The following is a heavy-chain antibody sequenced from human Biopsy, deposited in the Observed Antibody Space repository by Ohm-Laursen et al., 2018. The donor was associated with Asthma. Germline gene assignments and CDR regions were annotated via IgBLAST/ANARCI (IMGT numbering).Heavy chain of an antibody. Sequence: ASVKVSCKISGYSLTDLSMHWVRQAPGQGLEWMGGHDYVEGGTVNARRFQGRVTMTEDTSTDTAYMELSSLSSDDTAVYYCASDFPKDYVRYNFQFWGQGTLVTVSS. V-gene: IGHV1-24*01. CDR2: HDYVEGGT. CDR3: ASDFPKDYVRYNFQF. D-gene: IGHD4-17*01. J-gene: IGHJ4*02. CDR1: GYSLTDLS.